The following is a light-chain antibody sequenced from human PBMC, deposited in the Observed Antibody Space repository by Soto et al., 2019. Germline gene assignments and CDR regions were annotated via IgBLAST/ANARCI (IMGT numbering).Light chain of an antibody. Sequence: IVMTQSPATLSVYPGDRATLSCMSSRPVNNNLAWYQQKPGQAPRLLIYDAYNRATGIPPRFSGSGSGTDFTLTISSLEPEDSAVYYCQQRHMWPITFGQGTRLEIK. CDR2: DAY. J-gene: IGKJ5*01. V-gene: IGKV3-11*01. CDR3: QQRHMWPIT. CDR1: RPVNNN.